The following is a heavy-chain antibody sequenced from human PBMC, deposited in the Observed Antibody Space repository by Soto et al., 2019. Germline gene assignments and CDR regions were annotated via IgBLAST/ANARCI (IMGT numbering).Heavy chain of an antibody. V-gene: IGHV4-59*08. D-gene: IGHD3-10*01. Sequence: LSLTCTVSGGSLSSYYWTWIRQPPGKGLEWIGYIYYSGSTNYNPSLKSRVTISVDTSKNQFSPKLSSVTAADTAVYYCARHVYYGSGSYQNWFDPWGQGTLVTVSS. CDR2: IYYSGST. J-gene: IGHJ5*02. CDR3: ARHVYYGSGSYQNWFDP. CDR1: GGSLSSYY.